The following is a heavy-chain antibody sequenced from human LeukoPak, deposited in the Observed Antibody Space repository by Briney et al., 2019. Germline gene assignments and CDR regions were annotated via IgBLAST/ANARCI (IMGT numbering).Heavy chain of an antibody. CDR1: GYPFSHHG. CDR2: VWPEGIKK. D-gene: IGHD2-2*01. CDR3: VVVLVPAAVWQFDV. J-gene: IGHJ2*01. Sequence: GGSLRLSCLTSGYPFSHHGIHWVRQAPGRGLEWLALVWPEGIKKVYADSVKSRFLVSKDNSENSLSLQLNSLGPDDTAVYYCVVVLVPAAVWQFDVWGRGTLVIVSS. V-gene: IGHV3-33*01.